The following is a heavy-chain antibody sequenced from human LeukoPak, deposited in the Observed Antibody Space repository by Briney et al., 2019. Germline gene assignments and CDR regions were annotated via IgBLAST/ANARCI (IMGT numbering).Heavy chain of an antibody. V-gene: IGHV3-30*02. J-gene: IGHJ4*02. CDR1: GFTFSSYG. Sequence: GGSLRLSCAASGFTFSSYGMHWVRQAPGKGLEWVAFIRYDGSNKYYADSVKGRFTISRDNSKNTLYLQMNSLRAEDTAVYYCAKAGLITWWDFDYWGQGTLVTVST. D-gene: IGHD3-16*01. CDR3: AKAGLITWWDFDY. CDR2: IRYDGSNK.